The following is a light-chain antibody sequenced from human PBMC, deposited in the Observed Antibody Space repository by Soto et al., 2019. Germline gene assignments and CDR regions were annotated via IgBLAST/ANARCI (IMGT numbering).Light chain of an antibody. J-gene: IGLJ1*01. CDR2: DVS. CDR1: SSDVGGYNY. Sequence: QSALTQPASVSGSPGQSITISCTGTSSDVGGYNYVSWYQQHPGKAPKLMIYDVSNRPSGVSNRFSGSKSGNTASLTISGLQAEDADDYYCSSDTSSSYDVFGTGTQLTVL. V-gene: IGLV2-14*01. CDR3: SSDTSSSYDV.